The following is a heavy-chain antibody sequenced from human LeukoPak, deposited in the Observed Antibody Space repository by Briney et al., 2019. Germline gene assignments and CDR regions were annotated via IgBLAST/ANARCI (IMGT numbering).Heavy chain of an antibody. J-gene: IGHJ4*02. CDR2: INHSGST. CDR1: GGSFSGYY. Sequence: MPSETLSLTCAVYGGSFSGYYWSWIRQPPGKGLEWIGEINHSGSTNYNPSLKSRVTISVDTSKNQFSLKLSSVTAADTAVYYCARGLGYWGQGTLVTVSS. CDR3: ARGLGY. V-gene: IGHV4-34*01.